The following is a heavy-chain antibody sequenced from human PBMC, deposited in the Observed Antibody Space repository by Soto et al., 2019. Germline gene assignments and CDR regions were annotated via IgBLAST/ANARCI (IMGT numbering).Heavy chain of an antibody. CDR3: AKDCSGGSCYPY. CDR1: GFTFSSYG. V-gene: IGHV3-30*18. Sequence: GGSLRLSCAASGFTFSSYGMHWVRQAPGKGLEWVAVISYDGSNKYYADSVKGRFTISRDNSKNTLYLQMNSLRAEDTAVYYCAKDCSGGSCYPYWGQGTLVTVSS. CDR2: ISYDGSNK. J-gene: IGHJ4*02. D-gene: IGHD2-15*01.